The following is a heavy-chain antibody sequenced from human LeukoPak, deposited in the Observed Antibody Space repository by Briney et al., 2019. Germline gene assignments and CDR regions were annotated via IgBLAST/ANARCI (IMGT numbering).Heavy chain of an antibody. CDR3: ARVEGIQPWWRGMDV. J-gene: IGHJ6*04. Sequence: GASVKVSCKASGYTFTSYGISWVRQAPGQGLEWMGWISAYNGNTNYAQKLQGRVTMTTDTSTSTAYMELRSLKSDDTAVYYCARVEGIQPWWRGMDVWGKGTTVTVSS. D-gene: IGHD5-18*01. CDR2: ISAYNGNT. CDR1: GYTFTSYG. V-gene: IGHV1-18*04.